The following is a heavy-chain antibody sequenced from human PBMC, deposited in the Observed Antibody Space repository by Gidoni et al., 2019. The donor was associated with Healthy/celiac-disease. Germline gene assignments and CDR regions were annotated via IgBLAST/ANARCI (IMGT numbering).Heavy chain of an antibody. J-gene: IGHJ4*02. CDR2: ST. CDR3: ARHGGVSALRFLEWLLPAFDY. D-gene: IGHD3-3*01. Sequence: STYYNPSLKSRVTISVDTSKNQFSLKLSSVTAADTAVYYCARHGGVSALRFLEWLLPAFDYWGQGTLVTVSS. V-gene: IGHV4-39*01.